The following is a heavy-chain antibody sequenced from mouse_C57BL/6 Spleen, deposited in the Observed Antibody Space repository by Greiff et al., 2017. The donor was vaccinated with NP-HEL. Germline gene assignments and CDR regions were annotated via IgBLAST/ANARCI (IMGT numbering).Heavy chain of an antibody. Sequence: QVQLKQPGAELVKPGASVKMSCKASGYTFTSYWITWVKQRPGQGLEWIGDIYPGSGSTNYNEKFKSKATLTVDTSSSTAYMQLSSLTSEDSAVYYCARGGGDYYGSSHWYFDVWGTGTTVTVSS. J-gene: IGHJ1*03. V-gene: IGHV1-55*01. CDR1: GYTFTSYW. CDR2: IYPGSGST. CDR3: ARGGGDYYGSSHWYFDV. D-gene: IGHD1-1*01.